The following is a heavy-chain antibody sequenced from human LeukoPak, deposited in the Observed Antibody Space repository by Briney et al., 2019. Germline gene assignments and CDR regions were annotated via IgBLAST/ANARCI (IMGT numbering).Heavy chain of an antibody. CDR2: ISGSGGST. Sequence: GGSLRLSCAASGFSFSSYGMNWVRQAPGKGLEWISGISGSGGSTYYADSVRGRFSISRDNSNDMMFLQMDTLRGEDTAVYYCAKSRYYHDYWGQGTLVTVSS. CDR3: AKSRYYHDY. J-gene: IGHJ4*02. D-gene: IGHD3-10*01. CDR1: GFSFSSYG. V-gene: IGHV3-23*01.